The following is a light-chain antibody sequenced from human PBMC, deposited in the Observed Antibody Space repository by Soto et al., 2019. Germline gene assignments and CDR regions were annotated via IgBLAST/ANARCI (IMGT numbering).Light chain of an antibody. J-gene: IGLJ1*01. CDR2: DVS. CDR1: SSDVGGYNY. Sequence: HSVLTQPASVSGSPGQSITISCTGTSSDVGGYNYVSWYQQHPGKAPKLMLYDVSNRPSGVSNRFSGYKYGNTASLTISGLQAEDEDDYYCSSYTSSSTPYVFGTGTKVTVL. CDR3: SSYTSSSTPYV. V-gene: IGLV2-14*01.